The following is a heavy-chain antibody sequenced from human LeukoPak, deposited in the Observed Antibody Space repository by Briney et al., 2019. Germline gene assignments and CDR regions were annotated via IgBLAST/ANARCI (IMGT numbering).Heavy chain of an antibody. J-gene: IGHJ3*02. CDR1: GFTFSSHA. Sequence: GGSLRLSCAASGFTFSSHARSGVRKAPGRGRGWAQAISGSGGSTYYADSVKGRFTISRDNSKNTQYLQMNSLRAEDTAVYYCAKSVGWGGYDAFDIWGQGTMVTVSS. CDR2: ISGSGGST. V-gene: IGHV3-23*01. D-gene: IGHD3-16*01. CDR3: AKSVGWGGYDAFDI.